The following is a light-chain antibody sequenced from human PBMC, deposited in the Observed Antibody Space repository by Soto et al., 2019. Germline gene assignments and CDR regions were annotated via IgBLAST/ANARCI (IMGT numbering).Light chain of an antibody. Sequence: EIVLTQSPATLSLSPGEGATLSCRASQSVSSSLGWYQQIPGQAPMLLIYDASNRATGIPARFSGSGSGTDFTLTISSLEPEDFAVYYCQQRSNWPRTFGQGTKLEIK. CDR1: QSVSSS. J-gene: IGKJ2*01. CDR3: QQRSNWPRT. V-gene: IGKV3-11*01. CDR2: DAS.